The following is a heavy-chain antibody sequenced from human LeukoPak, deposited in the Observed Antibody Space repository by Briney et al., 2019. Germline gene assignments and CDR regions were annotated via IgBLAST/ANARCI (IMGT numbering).Heavy chain of an antibody. CDR1: GFTFSTYG. CDR3: ATGRDGYNSAFDY. J-gene: IGHJ4*02. CDR2: IRYDGSKK. Sequence: GGSLRLSCAASGFTFSTYGMHWVRQAPGKGLEWVTYIRYDGSKKFHADSVRGRFTISRDNSKNTLYLQMNSLRTEDTAVYYCATGRDGYNSAFDYWGQGTLVTVYS. D-gene: IGHD5-24*01. V-gene: IGHV3-30*02.